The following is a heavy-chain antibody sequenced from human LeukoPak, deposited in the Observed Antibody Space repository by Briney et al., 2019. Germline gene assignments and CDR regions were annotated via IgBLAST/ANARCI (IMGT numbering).Heavy chain of an antibody. CDR1: GYTFTGYY. D-gene: IGHD3-22*01. V-gene: IGHV1-2*02. J-gene: IGHJ6*02. CDR2: INPNSGGT. Sequence: ASVKVSCKASGYTFTGYYMHWVRQAPGQGLEWMGWINPNSGGTNYAQKFQGRVTMTRDTSISTAYMELSRLRSDDTAVYYCARVPPYYYDSSGWKARYGMDVWGQGTTVTVSS. CDR3: ARVPPYYYDSSGWKARYGMDV.